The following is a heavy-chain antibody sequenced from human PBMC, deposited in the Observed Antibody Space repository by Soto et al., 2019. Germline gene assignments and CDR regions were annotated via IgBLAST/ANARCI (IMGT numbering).Heavy chain of an antibody. CDR3: ARVRSSGWYDDAFDI. J-gene: IGHJ3*02. CDR1: GYTFTSHG. V-gene: IGHV1-18*01. CDR2: ISAYNGNT. D-gene: IGHD6-19*01. Sequence: ASVKVSCKASGYTFTSHGISWVRQAPGQGLEWMGWISAYNGNTNYAQKLQGRVTMTTDTSTSTAYMELRSLRSDDTAVYYCARVRSSGWYDDAFDIWGQGTMVTVSS.